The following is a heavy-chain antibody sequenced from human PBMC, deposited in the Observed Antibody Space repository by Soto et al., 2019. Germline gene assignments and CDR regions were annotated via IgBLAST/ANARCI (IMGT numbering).Heavy chain of an antibody. D-gene: IGHD5-18*01. CDR2: IDPSDSST. CDR3: AATGYTYGYHFDH. V-gene: IGHV5-10-1*01. Sequence: GEYLKISCKASGYTFTSYWITWVRQMPVKGLEWMGRIDPSDSSTQYSPSFQGHVTISTDKSITTAHLQWTSLKVSDTAIYYCAATGYTYGYHFDHWGQGTQVTVSS. CDR1: GYTFTSYW. J-gene: IGHJ4*02.